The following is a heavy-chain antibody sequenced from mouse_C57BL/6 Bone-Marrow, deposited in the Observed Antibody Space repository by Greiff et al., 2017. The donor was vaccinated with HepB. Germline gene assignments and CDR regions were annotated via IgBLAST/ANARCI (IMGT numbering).Heavy chain of an antibody. CDR1: GYTFTSYW. CDR3: AREGRTWFAY. J-gene: IGHJ3*01. V-gene: IGHV1-64*01. CDR2: IHPNSGST. Sequence: QVQLQQPGAELVKPGASVKLSCKASGYTFTSYWMHWVKQRPGQGLEWIGMIHPNSGSTNYNEKFKSKTTLTVDKSSSTAYMQLSSLTSEDFAVYYCAREGRTWFAYWGQGTLVTVSA.